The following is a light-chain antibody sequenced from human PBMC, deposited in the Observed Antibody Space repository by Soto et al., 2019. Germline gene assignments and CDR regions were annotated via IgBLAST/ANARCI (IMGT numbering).Light chain of an antibody. V-gene: IGKV2-30*01. Sequence: DVVMTQSPLSLPVTLGQPASISCRSSQSLAYSDGNTYLNWFQQRPGQSPRRLIYKVSNRDSGVPDRFSGSGSGTDVTLKISRVEAEDVGSYYCMQGTHWPPYTFGQGTKLEIK. CDR3: MQGTHWPPYT. CDR1: QSLAYSDGNTY. J-gene: IGKJ2*01. CDR2: KVS.